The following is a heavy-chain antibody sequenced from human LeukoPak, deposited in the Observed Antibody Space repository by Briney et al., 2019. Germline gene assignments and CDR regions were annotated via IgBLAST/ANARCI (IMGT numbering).Heavy chain of an antibody. J-gene: IGHJ4*02. CDR3: ARRAGGAVAGTGLDY. Sequence: KPSETLSLTCAVYCGSFSGYYWRWIRQPPGKGLEWFGEINHRGSTNYNPSLKSRVTLSVDTSKHQFSLKLSSVTAADTAVFFCARRAGGAVAGTGLDYWGQGTLVTVSS. CDR2: INHRGST. V-gene: IGHV4-34*01. CDR1: CGSFSGYY. D-gene: IGHD6-19*01.